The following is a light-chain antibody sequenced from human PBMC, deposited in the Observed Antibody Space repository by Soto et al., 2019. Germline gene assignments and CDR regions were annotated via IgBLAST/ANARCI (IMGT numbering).Light chain of an antibody. V-gene: IGLV2-14*01. CDR2: EVS. CDR3: SSYRTSSTPDV. CDR1: SSDVGGYNY. J-gene: IGLJ1*01. Sequence: QSVLTQPASVSGSRGQSITISCTGTSSDVGGYNYVSWYQQHPGKAPKLMIFEVSHRPSGVSSRFSGSKSGNTASLTISGLQAEDEADYYCSSYRTSSTPDVFGTGTKLTVL.